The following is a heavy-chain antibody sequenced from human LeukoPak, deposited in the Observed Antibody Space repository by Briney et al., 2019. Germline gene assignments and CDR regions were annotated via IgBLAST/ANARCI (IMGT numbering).Heavy chain of an antibody. Sequence: GGSLRLSCAASGFTFSSYSMNWVRQAPGKGLEWVSSISSSSSYIYYADSVKGRFTLSRDNAKNSLYLQMNSLRAEDTAVYYCARDGYYGSGSYSYYSGMDVWGKGTTVTVSS. CDR2: ISSSSSYI. J-gene: IGHJ6*04. CDR1: GFTFSSYS. V-gene: IGHV3-21*01. CDR3: ARDGYYGSGSYSYYSGMDV. D-gene: IGHD3-10*01.